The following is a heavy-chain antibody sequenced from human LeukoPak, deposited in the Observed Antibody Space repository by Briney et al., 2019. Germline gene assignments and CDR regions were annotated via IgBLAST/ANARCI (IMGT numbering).Heavy chain of an antibody. D-gene: IGHD3-3*01. CDR3: ARVGGRYYDFWSGSKAGYFDY. CDR2: ISSSSSTI. Sequence: GGSLRLSCAASGFTFSSYSMNWVRQAPGKGLEGVSYISSSSSTIYYADSVKGRFTISRDNAKNSLYLQMNSLRAEDTAVYYCARVGGRYYDFWSGSKAGYFDYWGQGTLVTVSS. V-gene: IGHV3-48*04. CDR1: GFTFSSYS. J-gene: IGHJ4*02.